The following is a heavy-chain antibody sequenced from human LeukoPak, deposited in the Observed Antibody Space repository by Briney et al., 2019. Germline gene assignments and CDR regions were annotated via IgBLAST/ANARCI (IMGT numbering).Heavy chain of an antibody. CDR3: ARGGGIFGVVTLYNSFDY. Sequence: GASVKVSCKASGGTFSSYAFSWVRQAPGQGLEWMGGIIPIFGTANYAQKFQGRVTITADESTSTAYMELSSLRSEDTAVYYCARGGGIFGVVTLYNSFDYWGQGTLVTVSS. CDR1: GGTFSSYA. V-gene: IGHV1-69*01. CDR2: IIPIFGTA. J-gene: IGHJ4*02. D-gene: IGHD3-3*02.